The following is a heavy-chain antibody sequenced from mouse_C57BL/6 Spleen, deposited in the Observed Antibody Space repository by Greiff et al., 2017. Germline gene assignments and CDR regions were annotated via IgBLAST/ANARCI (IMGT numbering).Heavy chain of an antibody. CDR1: GYTFTDYY. CDR2: INPNNGGT. J-gene: IGHJ2*01. D-gene: IGHD2-4*01. Sequence: EVQLQQSGPELVKPGASVKISCKASGYTFTDYYMNWVKQSHGKSLEWIGDINPNNGGTSYNQKFKGKATLTVDKSSSTAYMELRSLTSEDSAVYYRARTIDDYLFDYWSQGTTLTVSS. V-gene: IGHV1-26*01. CDR3: ARTIDDYLFDY.